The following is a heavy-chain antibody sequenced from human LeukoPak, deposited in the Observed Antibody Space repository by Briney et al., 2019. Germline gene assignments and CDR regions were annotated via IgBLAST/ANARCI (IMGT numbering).Heavy chain of an antibody. Sequence: GESLKISCKGSGYSFANYWIGWVRQMPGKGLEWMGIIYPSDSNTRYNPSFQGQVTISADESISTAYLQWGSLKASDTAMYYCALNPRGYCSGGSCYIGYWGQGTLVTVSS. D-gene: IGHD2-15*01. J-gene: IGHJ4*02. CDR1: GYSFANYW. CDR3: ALNPRGYCSGGSCYIGY. V-gene: IGHV5-51*01. CDR2: IYPSDSNT.